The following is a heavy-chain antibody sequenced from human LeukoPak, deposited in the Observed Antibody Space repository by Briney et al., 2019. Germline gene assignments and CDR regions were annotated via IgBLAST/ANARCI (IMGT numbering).Heavy chain of an antibody. CDR3: ARVGMVRTTHAFFDY. CDR2: INPNSGDT. Sequence: ASVKVSCTASGYTFTGYYIHWVRQAPGQGLEWMGWINPNSGDTNYAQKFQGRVTMTRDTSISTAYMELSRLRSDDTAVYYCARVGMVRTTHAFFDYWGQGTLVTVSS. J-gene: IGHJ4*02. V-gene: IGHV1-2*02. D-gene: IGHD2-8*01. CDR1: GYTFTGYY.